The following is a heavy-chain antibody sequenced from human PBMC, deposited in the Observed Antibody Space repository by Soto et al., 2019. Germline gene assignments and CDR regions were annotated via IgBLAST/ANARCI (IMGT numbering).Heavy chain of an antibody. J-gene: IGHJ6*02. V-gene: IGHV3-33*05. CDR3: AREVDDYCSGTRCFHYYGLDV. D-gene: IGHD2-15*01. CDR2: IEYNAKNR. CDR1: GFTFNSYG. Sequence: QVQLVESGGGVVQPGTSLRLSCTASGFTFNSYGIHWVRQAPGKGLEWLALIEYNAKNRFYADSVKGRFSISRDNSRNTVYLQVKGLRAEDTAVYYCAREVDDYCSGTRCFHYYGLDVWGQGTTVIVSS.